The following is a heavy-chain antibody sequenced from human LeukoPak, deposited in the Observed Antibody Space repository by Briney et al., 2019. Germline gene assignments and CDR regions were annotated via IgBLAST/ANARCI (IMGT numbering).Heavy chain of an antibody. CDR1: GYSISSGYY. V-gene: IGHV4-38-2*01. CDR2: IFHSGIT. CDR3: ARRVYTSSWYFDY. D-gene: IGHD6-13*01. J-gene: IGHJ4*02. Sequence: SETLSLTCAVSGYSISSGYYWGWIRQPPGKGLEWIGSIFHSGITDYNPSLKSRVTMSVDTSKNQYSLKLSSVTAADTSVYYCARRVYTSSWYFDYWGQGTLVTVSS.